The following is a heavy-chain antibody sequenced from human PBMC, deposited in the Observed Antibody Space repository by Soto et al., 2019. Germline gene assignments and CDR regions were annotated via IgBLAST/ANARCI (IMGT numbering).Heavy chain of an antibody. Sequence: PGGSLRLSCAASGFTFSSYGMHWVRQAPGKGLEWVAVISYDGSNKYYADSVKGRFTISRDNSKNTLYLQMNSLRAEDTAVYYCAKVGSKGHCSGGSCYWVGAFAIWGQGTMVTVSS. CDR2: ISYDGSNK. CDR3: AKVGSKGHCSGGSCYWVGAFAI. D-gene: IGHD2-15*01. V-gene: IGHV3-30*18. CDR1: GFTFSSYG. J-gene: IGHJ3*02.